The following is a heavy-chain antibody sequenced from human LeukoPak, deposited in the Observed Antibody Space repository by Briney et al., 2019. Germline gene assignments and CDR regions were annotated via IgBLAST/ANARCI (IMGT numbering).Heavy chain of an antibody. CDR1: GFTLSSYE. Sequence: GGSLRLSCIASGFTLSSYEMSWIRQAPGKGLEWVSSVDYSGGDTYYADSVKGRFTISRDNSKNTLYLQMNSLRAEDTAVYYCAKDLDDYVWGSYSDYWGQGTLVTVSS. CDR3: AKDLDDYVWGSYSDY. J-gene: IGHJ4*02. D-gene: IGHD3-16*01. CDR2: VDYSGGDT. V-gene: IGHV3-23*01.